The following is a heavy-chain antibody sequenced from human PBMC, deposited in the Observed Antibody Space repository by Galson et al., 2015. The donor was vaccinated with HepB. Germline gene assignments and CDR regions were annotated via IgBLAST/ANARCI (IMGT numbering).Heavy chain of an antibody. Sequence: SLRLSCAASGFTFSSYGMHWVRQAPGKGLEWVAVISYDGNTQYYPDSVKGRFTISRDNSKNTLFLQMNSLRAEDTAVYYCARDSGDGSQTTHYWGQGTLVTVSS. J-gene: IGHJ4*02. CDR3: ARDSGDGSQTTHY. CDR1: GFTFSSYG. V-gene: IGHV3-30*03. CDR2: ISYDGNTQ. D-gene: IGHD5-24*01.